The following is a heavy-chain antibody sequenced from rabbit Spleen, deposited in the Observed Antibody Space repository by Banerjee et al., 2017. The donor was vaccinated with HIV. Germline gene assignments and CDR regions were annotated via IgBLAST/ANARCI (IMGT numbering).Heavy chain of an antibody. CDR3: ARSDSSDWVFHL. D-gene: IGHD4-1*01. CDR2: INAVTGKA. CDR1: GFSFSNKAV. V-gene: IGHV1S45*01. Sequence: QEQLVESGGGLVKPEGSLKLSCTASGFSFSNKAVMCWVRQAPGKGLEWIACINAVTGKAVYASWAKGRFTFSKTSSTTVTLQMTRLTAADTATYFCARSDSSDWVFHLWGQGTLVTVS. J-gene: IGHJ4*01.